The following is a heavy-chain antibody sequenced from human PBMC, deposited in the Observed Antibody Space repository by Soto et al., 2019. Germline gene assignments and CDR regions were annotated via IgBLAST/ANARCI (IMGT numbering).Heavy chain of an antibody. Sequence: XESLTISWKGSGYSFTSYWIGLVRQMPGKGLEWLGIIYPGDSHTRYSPSFQGQVTISADKSISTAYLQWKSLKASDTAIYYCARQGYCSTTACSTVDYWGQGTLVTVSS. CDR2: IYPGDSHT. V-gene: IGHV5-51*01. CDR3: ARQGYCSTTACSTVDY. J-gene: IGHJ4*02. D-gene: IGHD2-2*02. CDR1: GYSFTSYW.